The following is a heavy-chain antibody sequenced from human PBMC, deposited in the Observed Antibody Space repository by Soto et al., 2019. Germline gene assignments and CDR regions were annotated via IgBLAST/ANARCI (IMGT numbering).Heavy chain of an antibody. J-gene: IGHJ6*02. CDR3: ASSVTITYYYYGMDV. V-gene: IGHV1-18*01. CDR1: GYTLTSDG. Sequence: QVQLVQSGAEVKKPGASVKVSCKASGYTLTSDGISWVRQAPGQGLEWMGWISAYNGNTNYAQKLQGRVTMTTDTSTSTAYMELRRLRSDDTAVYYCASSVTITYYYYGMDVWGQGTTVTVSS. CDR2: ISAYNGNT. D-gene: IGHD4-17*01.